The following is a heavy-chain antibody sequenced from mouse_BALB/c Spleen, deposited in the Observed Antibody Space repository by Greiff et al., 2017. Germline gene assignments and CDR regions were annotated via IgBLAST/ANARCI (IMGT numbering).Heavy chain of an antibody. CDR2: ISSGGSYT. Sequence: EVQVVESGGDLVKPGGSLKLSCAASGFTFSSYGMSWVRQTPDKRLEWVATISSGGSYTYYPDSVKGRFTISRDNAKNTLYLQMSSLKSEDTAMYYCARPNDGNYEGFAYWGQGTLVTVSA. CDR1: GFTFSSYG. V-gene: IGHV5-6*01. CDR3: ARPNDGNYEGFAY. J-gene: IGHJ3*01. D-gene: IGHD2-1*01.